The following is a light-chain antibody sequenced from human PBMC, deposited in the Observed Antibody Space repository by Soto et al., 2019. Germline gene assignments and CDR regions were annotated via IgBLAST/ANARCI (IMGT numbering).Light chain of an antibody. V-gene: IGKV4-1*01. CDR2: WAS. Sequence: DIVMTQSPDSLAVSLGERATINCKSSQSVLYSSNNKNYLAWYQQTPGQPPKLLISWASTRESGVPDRFSGSGSGTDFTLTITSLQAEDVAVYYCQQYESTPPTFGQGTKLEIK. CDR1: QSVLYSSNNKNY. J-gene: IGKJ2*01. CDR3: QQYESTPPT.